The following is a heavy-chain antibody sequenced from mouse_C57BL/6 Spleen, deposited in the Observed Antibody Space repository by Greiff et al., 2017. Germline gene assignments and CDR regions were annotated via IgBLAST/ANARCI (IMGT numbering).Heavy chain of an antibody. J-gene: IGHJ2*01. Sequence: EVKLVESGGGLVKPGGSLKLSCAASGFTFSSYAMSWVRQTPEKRLEWVATISAGGSYTYYPDNVKGRFTISRDNAKNNLYLQISHLKSEDTAMYYCARVYYVYYFDYWGQGTTRTVSS. CDR3: ARVYYVYYFDY. CDR2: ISAGGSYT. V-gene: IGHV5-4*03. CDR1: GFTFSSYA. D-gene: IGHD1-1*01.